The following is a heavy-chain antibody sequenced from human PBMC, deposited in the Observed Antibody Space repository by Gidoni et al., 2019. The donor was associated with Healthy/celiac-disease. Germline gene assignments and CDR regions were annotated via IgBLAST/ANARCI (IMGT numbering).Heavy chain of an antibody. Sequence: EVQLVQSGAEVKKPGESLKISCKGSGYSFTSYWIGWVRQMPGKGLEWMGIIYPGDSDTRYSPSFQGQVTISADKSISTAYLQWSSLKASDTAMYYCARRTASKDWLVSVVIDAFDIWGQGTMVTVSS. J-gene: IGHJ3*02. CDR3: ARRTASKDWLVSVVIDAFDI. D-gene: IGHD3-9*01. CDR1: GYSFTSYW. CDR2: IYPGDSDT. V-gene: IGHV5-51*01.